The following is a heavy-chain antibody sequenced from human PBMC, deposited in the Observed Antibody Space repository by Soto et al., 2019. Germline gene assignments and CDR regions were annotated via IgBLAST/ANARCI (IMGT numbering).Heavy chain of an antibody. CDR2: ITGSGGTT. D-gene: IGHD2-15*01. CDR3: ARGTSAPDS. Sequence: PGGSLRLSCPASGFIFNTYGMTWVRQAPGKGLEWVSSITGSGGTTYYADSVRGRFTISRDNSKSTLYLQMNSLRVEDTAVYYCARGTSAPDSWGQGTLVTVSS. J-gene: IGHJ4*02. V-gene: IGHV3-23*01. CDR1: GFIFNTYG.